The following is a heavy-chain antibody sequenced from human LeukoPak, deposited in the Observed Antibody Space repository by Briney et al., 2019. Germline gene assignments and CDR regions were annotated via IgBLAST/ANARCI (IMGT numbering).Heavy chain of an antibody. J-gene: IGHJ3*02. D-gene: IGHD3-3*01. CDR3: AKPHYDFWSGYQPRPDAFDI. V-gene: IGHV3-30*02. CDR1: GFTFSSYG. CDR2: IRYDGSNK. Sequence: PGGSLRLSCAASGFTFSSYGMRWVRQAPGKGLEWVAFIRYDGSNKYYADSVKGRFTISRDNSKNTLYLQMNSLRAEDTAVYYCAKPHYDFWSGYQPRPDAFDIWGQGTIVTVSS.